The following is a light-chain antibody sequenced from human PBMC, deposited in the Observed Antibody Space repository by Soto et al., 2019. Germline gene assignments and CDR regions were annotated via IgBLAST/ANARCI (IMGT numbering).Light chain of an antibody. Sequence: EIVMTQSPATLSVSPGERATLSCRASQSVSSNLVWYQQKPGQAPRLLIYGASTRATGIPARFSGSGSGTGFTLTISSLQSEDFAVYYCQQYLNWLTFGGGTKVDIK. CDR3: QQYLNWLT. V-gene: IGKV3-15*01. CDR1: QSVSSN. CDR2: GAS. J-gene: IGKJ4*01.